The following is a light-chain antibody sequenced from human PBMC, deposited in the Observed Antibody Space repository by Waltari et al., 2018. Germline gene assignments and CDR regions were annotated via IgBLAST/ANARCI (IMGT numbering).Light chain of an antibody. CDR1: SGSIASNY. V-gene: IGLV6-57*01. CDR3: QSYGNINHWV. J-gene: IGLJ3*02. Sequence: NFMLTQPHSVSESPGKTVTISCTRSSGSIASNYVQWYQQRPGSSPTTVIFEHNHRHSGVPDRFSGSIDSSSNSASLTISGLRTEDEADYYCQSYGNINHWVFGGGTKLTVL. CDR2: EHN.